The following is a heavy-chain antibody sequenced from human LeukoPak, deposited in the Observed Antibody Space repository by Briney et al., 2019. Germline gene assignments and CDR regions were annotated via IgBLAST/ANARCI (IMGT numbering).Heavy chain of an antibody. CDR2: IYSGGST. D-gene: IGHD2-15*01. V-gene: IGHV3-53*01. CDR1: GFTVSSNY. Sequence: GGSLRLSCAASGFTVSSNYMSWVRQAPGKGLEWVSVIYSGGSTYYADSVKGRFTISRDHSKNTLYLQMNSLRAEDTAVYCCATAATNYYYYGMDVWGQGTTVTLSS. CDR3: ATAATNYYYYGMDV. J-gene: IGHJ6*02.